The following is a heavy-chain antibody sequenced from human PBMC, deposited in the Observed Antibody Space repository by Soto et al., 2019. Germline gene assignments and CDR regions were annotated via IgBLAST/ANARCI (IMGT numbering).Heavy chain of an antibody. CDR3: AKKYYDFWSGYPGDAFDI. CDR2: ISGSGGST. CDR1: GFTFSSYA. D-gene: IGHD3-3*01. V-gene: IGHV3-23*01. Sequence: GGSLRLSCAASGFTFSSYAMSWVRQAPGKGLEWVSAISGSGGSTYYADSVKGRFTISRDNSKNTLYLQMNSLRAEDTAVYYSAKKYYDFWSGYPGDAFDIWGQGTMVTVSS. J-gene: IGHJ3*02.